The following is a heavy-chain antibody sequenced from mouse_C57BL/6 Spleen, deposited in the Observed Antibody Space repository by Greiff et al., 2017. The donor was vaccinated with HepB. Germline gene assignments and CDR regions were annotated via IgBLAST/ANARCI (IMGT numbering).Heavy chain of an antibody. J-gene: IGHJ4*01. CDR2: IYPGSGST. CDR3: ARLWGLYSNYLAMDY. D-gene: IGHD2-5*01. V-gene: IGHV1-55*01. CDR1: GYTFTSYW. Sequence: QVQLKQPGAELVKPGASVKMSCKASGYTFTSYWITWVKQRPGQGLEWIGDIYPGSGSTNYNEKFKSKATLTVDTSSSTAYMQLSSLTSEDSAVYYCARLWGLYSNYLAMDYWGQGTSVTVSS.